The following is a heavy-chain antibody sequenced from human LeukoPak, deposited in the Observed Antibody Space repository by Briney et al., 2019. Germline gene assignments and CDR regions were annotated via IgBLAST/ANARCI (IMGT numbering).Heavy chain of an antibody. CDR3: VRVNDYGDRNLYYFGY. J-gene: IGHJ4*02. D-gene: IGHD4-17*01. CDR1: GFIFSNYG. Sequence: PGGSLRLSCSASGFIFSNYGMYWVRQAPGKGLEFVSAISSDGDNTFYADSVKGRFTISSDNSKSTLYLQTSSLRGEDTAVYYCVRVNDYGDRNLYYFGYWGQGTLVTVSS. V-gene: IGHV3-64D*06. CDR2: ISSDGDNT.